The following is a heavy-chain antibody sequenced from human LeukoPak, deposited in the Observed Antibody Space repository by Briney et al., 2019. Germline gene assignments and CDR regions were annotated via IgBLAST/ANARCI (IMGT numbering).Heavy chain of an antibody. CDR2: INPSGGST. CDR1: GYTFTRHY. V-gene: IGHV1-46*01. D-gene: IGHD6-19*01. Sequence: GPVEGFCQASGYTFTRHYIHWVGQAPGQRGVWMGIINPSGGSTSYAQKFQGRVTMTRDTSTSTVYMELSSLRSEDTAVYYCARVIAVAGTGSFDYWGQGTLVTVSS. CDR3: ARVIAVAGTGSFDY. J-gene: IGHJ4*02.